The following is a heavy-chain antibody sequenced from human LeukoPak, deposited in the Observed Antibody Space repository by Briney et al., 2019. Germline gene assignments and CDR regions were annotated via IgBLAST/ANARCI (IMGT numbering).Heavy chain of an antibody. D-gene: IGHD6-19*01. Sequence: ASVKVSCKASGYTFTGYYMHWVRQAPGQGLEWMGWINPNSGGTNYAQKFQGRVTMTRDTSISTAYMELSRLRSDDTAVYYCAIGEYSSGWYFDCWGQGTLVTVSS. CDR1: GYTFTGYY. CDR3: AIGEYSSGWYFDC. J-gene: IGHJ4*02. V-gene: IGHV1-2*02. CDR2: INPNSGGT.